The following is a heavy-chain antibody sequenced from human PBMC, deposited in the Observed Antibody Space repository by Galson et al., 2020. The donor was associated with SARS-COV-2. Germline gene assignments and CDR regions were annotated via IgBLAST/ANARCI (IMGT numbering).Heavy chain of an antibody. V-gene: IGHV4-30-4*01. D-gene: IGHD7-27*01. CDR1: GDSVSSGDSY. Sequence: ASETLSLTCTVSGDSVSSGDSYWSWIRQPPGKGLEWIGYFHYSGSTYYNPSLQSRLTMSLDTSKSRFSLKLSSVTAADTATYFCARRRKGLSNWGWYYYAMDVWGQGTTVTVSS. CDR3: ARRRKGLSNWGWYYYAMDV. CDR2: FHYSGST. J-gene: IGHJ6*02.